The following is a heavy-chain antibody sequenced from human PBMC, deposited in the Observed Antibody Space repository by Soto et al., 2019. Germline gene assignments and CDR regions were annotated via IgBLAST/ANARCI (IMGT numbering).Heavy chain of an antibody. J-gene: IGHJ5*02. CDR1: GDSVTNANYY. CDR2: IHYSGST. V-gene: IGHV4-61*01. CDR3: AKNNWLDR. Sequence: TMSLTCTVSGDSVTNANYYWSWIRQPPGKGLEWIGFIHYSGSTSYNPSLKSRVTISLDTSKNQFSLKLSSVTAADTAVYYCAKNNWLDRWGQGTLVTVSS.